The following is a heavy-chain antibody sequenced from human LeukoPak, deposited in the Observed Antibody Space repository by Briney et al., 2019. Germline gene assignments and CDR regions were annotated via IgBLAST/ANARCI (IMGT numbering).Heavy chain of an antibody. D-gene: IGHD2-8*01. CDR2: INHSGST. CDR1: GGSFSGYY. Sequence: SETLSLTCAVYGGSFSGYYWSWIRQPPGKGLEWIGEINHSGSTNYNPSLKSRVTISVDTSKNQFSLKLSSVTAADTAVYYCARGDLISDYWGQGTLVTVSS. J-gene: IGHJ4*02. CDR3: ARGDLISDY. V-gene: IGHV4-34*01.